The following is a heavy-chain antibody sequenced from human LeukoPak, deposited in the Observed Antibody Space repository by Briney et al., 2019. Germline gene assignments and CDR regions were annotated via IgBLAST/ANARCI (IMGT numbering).Heavy chain of an antibody. CDR1: GGTFSSYA. V-gene: IGHV1-69*05. CDR2: IIPIFGTA. Sequence: GASVKVSCKASGGTFSSYAISWVRQAPGQGLEWMGGIIPIFGTANYAQKFQGRVTMTRNTSISTAYMELSSLRSEDTAVYYCAREPGGIAVAGPPLWGQGTLVTVSS. CDR3: AREPGGIAVAGPPL. J-gene: IGHJ4*02. D-gene: IGHD6-19*01.